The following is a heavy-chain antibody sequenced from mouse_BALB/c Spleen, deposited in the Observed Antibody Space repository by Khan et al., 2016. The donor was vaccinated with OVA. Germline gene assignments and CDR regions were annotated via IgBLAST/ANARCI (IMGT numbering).Heavy chain of an antibody. D-gene: IGHD2-10*01. Sequence: QIQLVQSGPELKKPGETVKISCKASGHTFTKYGMNWVKQAPGKGLKWMGWINTYTGEPTYADDFNGRFAFSLETSASTAYLQLNNLKNEDTATYFCGATPYFSHVMDNWGQGTSVTVSS. J-gene: IGHJ4*01. CDR1: GHTFTKYG. V-gene: IGHV9-3-1*01. CDR2: INTYTGEP. CDR3: GATPYFSHVMDN.